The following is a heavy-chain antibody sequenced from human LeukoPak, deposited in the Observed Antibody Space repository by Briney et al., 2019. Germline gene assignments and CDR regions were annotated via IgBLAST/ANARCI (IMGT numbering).Heavy chain of an antibody. V-gene: IGHV5-51*01. CDR1: GYSFTSYW. J-gene: IGHJ5*02. D-gene: IGHD6-13*01. CDR3: ARFHIAAASNEWFDP. CDR2: IYPGDSDT. Sequence: PGEPLKISCKGSGYSFTSYWIGWVRQVPGKGLEWMGIIYPGDSDTSYRLCFQGEVTTYAEKSIRTAYLHGSSLKASDTAMYYCARFHIAAASNEWFDPWGQGTLVTVSS.